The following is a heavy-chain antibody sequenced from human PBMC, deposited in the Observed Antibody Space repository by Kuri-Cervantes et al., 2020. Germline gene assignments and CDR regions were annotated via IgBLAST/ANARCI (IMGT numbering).Heavy chain of an antibody. Sequence: GESLKISCAASGFTFSSYAMSWVRQAPGKGLEWVSATSGSGGSTYYADSVKGRFTISRDNSKNTLYLQMNSLRAEDTAVYYCAKDCSGEGPCGMDVWGQGTTVTVSS. CDR1: GFTFSSYA. J-gene: IGHJ6*02. V-gene: IGHV3-23*01. CDR3: AKDCSGEGPCGMDV. CDR2: TSGSGGST. D-gene: IGHD2-15*01.